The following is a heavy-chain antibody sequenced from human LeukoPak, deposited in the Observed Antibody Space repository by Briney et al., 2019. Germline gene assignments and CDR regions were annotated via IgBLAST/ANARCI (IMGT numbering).Heavy chain of an antibody. J-gene: IGHJ5*02. CDR2: ISAYNGNT. D-gene: IGHD2-15*01. Sequence: ASVKVSCKASGYTFTSYGISWVRQAPGQGLEWMGWISAYNGNTNYAQKLQGRVTMTTDTSTSTAYMELRSLRSDDTAVYYSARGCSGGSCYENWFDPWGQGTLVTVSS. V-gene: IGHV1-18*04. CDR3: ARGCSGGSCYENWFDP. CDR1: GYTFTSYG.